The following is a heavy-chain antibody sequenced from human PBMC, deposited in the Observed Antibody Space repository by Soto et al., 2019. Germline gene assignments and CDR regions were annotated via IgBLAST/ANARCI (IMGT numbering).Heavy chain of an antibody. D-gene: IGHD1-26*01. CDR1: GGTFNTYA. V-gene: IGHV1-69*12. CDR3: ARGPLTYSGDY. J-gene: IGHJ4*02. CDR2: IIPIFGTT. Sequence: QVQLVQSGAEVKKPGSSVKVSCKASGGTFNTYAISWVRQAPGQGLEWVGGIIPIFGTTNYAQKFQGRVTITADESTNTTYMELSSLKSEDTAVYYCARGPLTYSGDYWGQGTLVTVSS.